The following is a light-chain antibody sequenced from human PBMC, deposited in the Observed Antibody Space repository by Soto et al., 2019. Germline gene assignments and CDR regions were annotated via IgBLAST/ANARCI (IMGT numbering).Light chain of an antibody. V-gene: IGKV1-39*01. CDR3: QQSYGNPIT. J-gene: IGKJ5*01. Sequence: DIQMTQSPSSLPASVGDRFTITCRASQSISRYLNWYEQKPGKAPNLLXYVASSLQSEVPSRFSGSGSGTDFTLTITSLQPEDFEAYYCQQSYGNPITFGQGTRLEIK. CDR1: QSISRY. CDR2: VAS.